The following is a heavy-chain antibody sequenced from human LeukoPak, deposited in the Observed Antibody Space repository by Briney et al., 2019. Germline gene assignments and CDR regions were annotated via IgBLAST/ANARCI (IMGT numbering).Heavy chain of an antibody. D-gene: IGHD3-3*01. J-gene: IGHJ4*02. Sequence: ASVKVSCKASGYTFTSYYMHWVRQAPGQGLEWMGWINPNSGGTNYAQKFQGRVTMTRDTSISTAYMELSRLRSDDTAVYYCARDKDFWSGYHFDYWGQGTLATVSS. CDR3: ARDKDFWSGYHFDY. CDR2: INPNSGGT. CDR1: GYTFTSYY. V-gene: IGHV1-2*02.